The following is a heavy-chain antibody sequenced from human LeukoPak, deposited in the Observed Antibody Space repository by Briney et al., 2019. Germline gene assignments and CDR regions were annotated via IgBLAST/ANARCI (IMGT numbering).Heavy chain of an antibody. CDR1: GFTFRSYS. CDR3: ARRVVTANDAFDI. J-gene: IGHJ3*02. CDR2: ISSSSSYI. D-gene: IGHD2-21*02. V-gene: IGHV3-21*01. Sequence: GGSLRLSCAASGFTFRSYSMNWVRQAPGKGLEWVSSISSSSSYIYYADSMKGRFTISRDNAKNSLYLQMNSLRAEDTAVYYCARRVVTANDAFDIWGHGTMVTVSS.